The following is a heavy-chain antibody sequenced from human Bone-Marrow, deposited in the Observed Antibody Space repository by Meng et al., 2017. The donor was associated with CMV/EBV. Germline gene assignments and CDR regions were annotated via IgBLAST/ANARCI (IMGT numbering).Heavy chain of an antibody. CDR1: GGSISSSSYY. CDR2: IYYSGST. D-gene: IGHD1-26*01. V-gene: IGHV4-39*01. J-gene: IGHJ5*02. CDR3: ARIVGATRSDWFDP. Sequence: SETLSLTCTVSGGSISSSSYYWGWIRQPPGKGLEWIGSIYYSGSTYYNPSLKSRVTISVDTSKNQFSLKLSSVTAADTAVYYCARIVGATRSDWFDPWGQGTLVTGSS.